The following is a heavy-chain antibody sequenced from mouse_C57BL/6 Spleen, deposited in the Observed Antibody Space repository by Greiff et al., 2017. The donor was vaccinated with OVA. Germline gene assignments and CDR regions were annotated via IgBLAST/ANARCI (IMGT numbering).Heavy chain of an antibody. J-gene: IGHJ4*01. CDR1: GYTFTSYW. Sequence: VQLQQPGAELVKPGASVKLSCKASGYTFTSYWMHWVKQRPGQGLEWIGMIHPNSGSTNYNEKFKSKATLTVDKSSSTAYMQLSSLTSEDSAVYYCAREERQRAMDYWGQGTSVTVSS. CDR2: IHPNSGST. V-gene: IGHV1-64*01. D-gene: IGHD1-2*01. CDR3: AREERQRAMDY.